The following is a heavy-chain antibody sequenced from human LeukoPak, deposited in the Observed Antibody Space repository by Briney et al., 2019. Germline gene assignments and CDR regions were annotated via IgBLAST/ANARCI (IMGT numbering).Heavy chain of an antibody. J-gene: IGHJ6*02. Sequence: SETLSLTCVVSGGSVSGYYWGWIRQPPGKGLEWIGYIYYSGSTNYNPSLKSRVTISVDTSKNQFSLKLSSVTAADTAVYYCALGGATSNYYYYYGMDVWGQGTTVTVSS. CDR2: IYYSGST. V-gene: IGHV4-59*02. D-gene: IGHD1-26*01. CDR3: ALGGATSNYYYYYGMDV. CDR1: GGSVSGYY.